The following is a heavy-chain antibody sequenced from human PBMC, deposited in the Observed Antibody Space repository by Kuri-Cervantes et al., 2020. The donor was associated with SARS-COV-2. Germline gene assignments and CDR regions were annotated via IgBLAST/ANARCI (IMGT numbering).Heavy chain of an antibody. CDR2: IYYSVST. D-gene: IGHD2-2*01. V-gene: IGHV4-39*07. CDR1: GGSISSSSYY. J-gene: IGHJ3*02. Sequence: GSLRLSCTVSGGSISSSSYYWGWIRQPPGKGLEWTGSIYYSVSTYYNPSLKSRVTISVDTSKNQFSLKLSSVTAADTAVYYCASSAVDRSGDAFDIWGQGTMVTVSS. CDR3: ASSAVDRSGDAFDI.